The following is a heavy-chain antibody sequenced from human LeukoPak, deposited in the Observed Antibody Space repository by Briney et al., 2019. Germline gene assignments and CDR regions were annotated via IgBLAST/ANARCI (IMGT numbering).Heavy chain of an antibody. CDR1: GFTFSSYA. CDR2: ISGSGGST. CDR3: AKDRAYSSSWYDY. J-gene: IGHJ4*02. D-gene: IGHD6-13*01. V-gene: IGHV3-23*01. Sequence: PGGSLRLSCAASGFTFSSYAMSWVRQAPGKGLEWVSGISGSGGSTYYADSVKGRFTISRDNSKNTLFLQMNSLRAEDTAVYYCAKDRAYSSSWYDYWGQGTLVTVSS.